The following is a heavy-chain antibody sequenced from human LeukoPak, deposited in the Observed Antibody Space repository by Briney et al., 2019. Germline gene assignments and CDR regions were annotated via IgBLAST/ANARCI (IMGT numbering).Heavy chain of an antibody. Sequence: GGSLRLSCAASGFTVSSNYMSWVRQAPGKGLEWVSGIYSGGSTYYTDSVKGRFTISRDNSKNTLYLQMNSLRAADTAVYYCARERLGYCSSTSCSNYMDVWGKGTTVTVS. CDR3: ARERLGYCSSTSCSNYMDV. V-gene: IGHV3-53*01. J-gene: IGHJ6*03. CDR2: IYSGGST. D-gene: IGHD2-2*01. CDR1: GFTVSSNY.